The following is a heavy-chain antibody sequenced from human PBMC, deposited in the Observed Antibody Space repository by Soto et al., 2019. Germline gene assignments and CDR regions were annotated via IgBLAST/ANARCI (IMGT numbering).Heavy chain of an antibody. CDR1: GDSIGSGNKY. CDR2: IFSSGTT. D-gene: IGHD3-16*01. Sequence: QVQLRESGPGLVMPSQTLSLTCTVSGDSIGSGNKYWSWFRQAPGKGLEWIGYIFSSGTTYYNPSLKSRLTMSLDTSQNQFSLKLNSVTAADTAVYFCARVPSPFDFYYAMDVWGQGTTVTVSS. CDR3: ARVPSPFDFYYAMDV. V-gene: IGHV4-30-4*01. J-gene: IGHJ6*02.